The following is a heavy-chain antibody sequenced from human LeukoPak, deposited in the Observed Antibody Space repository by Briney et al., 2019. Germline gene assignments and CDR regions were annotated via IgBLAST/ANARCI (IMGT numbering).Heavy chain of an antibody. CDR3: ARHPIFSGTASQLWFDP. J-gene: IGHJ5*02. CDR1: GGSISTTDYY. Sequence: SETLSLTCTTSGGSISTTDYYWGWIRQPPGKGPEWIGSIYYAGSTFYKPSLRSRVTISVDTSKNQFSLTLNSVTAADTAVYYCARHPIFSGTASQLWFDPWGQGALVTVSS. V-gene: IGHV4-39*01. D-gene: IGHD3-10*01. CDR2: IYYAGST.